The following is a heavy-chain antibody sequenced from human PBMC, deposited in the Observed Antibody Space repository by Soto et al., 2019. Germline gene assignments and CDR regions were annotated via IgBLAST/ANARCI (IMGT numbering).Heavy chain of an antibody. D-gene: IGHD6-6*01. V-gene: IGHV3-11*05. Sequence: GGSLRLSCAASGFTYSDYYISWIRQAPGKGLEWISYISSNSVYIKYADSVKGRFAISRDNSKNTLYLQMKSLRAEDTAVYYCAKDEYSSAWAYWGQGTPVTVSS. CDR1: GFTYSDYY. J-gene: IGHJ4*02. CDR3: AKDEYSSAWAY. CDR2: ISSNSVYI.